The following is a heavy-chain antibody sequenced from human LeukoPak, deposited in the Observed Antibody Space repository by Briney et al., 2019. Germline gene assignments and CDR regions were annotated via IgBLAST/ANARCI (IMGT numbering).Heavy chain of an antibody. CDR1: GFTFSSYA. D-gene: IGHD5-18*01. CDR3: ARSGYTYGYVGGLDY. V-gene: IGHV3-23*01. J-gene: IGHJ4*02. CDR2: ISGGGGST. Sequence: GGSLRLSCATSGFTFSSYAMSWVRQAPGKGLEWVSGISGGGGSTYYADSVKGRFTISRDNGKNSVNLQMNSLRAEDTALYYCARSGYTYGYVGGLDYWGQGTLVTVSS.